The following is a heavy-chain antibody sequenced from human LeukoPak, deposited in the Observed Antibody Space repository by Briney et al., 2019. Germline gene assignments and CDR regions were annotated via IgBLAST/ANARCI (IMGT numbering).Heavy chain of an antibody. CDR1: GFTFSSYS. J-gene: IGHJ5*02. Sequence: GGSLGLSCAASGFTFSSYSMNWVRQAPGKGLEWVSSISSSSSYIYYADSVKGRFTISRDNAKNSLYLQMNSLRTEDTALYFCAKGQLTELCWFDPWGQGTLVTVSS. CDR2: ISSSSSYI. V-gene: IGHV3-21*04. CDR3: AKGQLTELCWFDP. D-gene: IGHD1-7*01.